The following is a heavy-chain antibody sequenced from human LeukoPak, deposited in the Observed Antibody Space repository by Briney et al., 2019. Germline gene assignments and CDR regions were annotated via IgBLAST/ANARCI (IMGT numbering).Heavy chain of an antibody. Sequence: SETLSLTCTVSGGSISSYYWSWIRQPPGKGLEWIGYIHYSVGTKYNPSLKSRVTMSVDTSKNQFSLNLTYVTAADTAVYYCARQTGSGLFILPGGQGTLVTVSS. J-gene: IGHJ4*02. CDR3: ARQTGSGLFILP. V-gene: IGHV4-59*01. CDR2: IHYSVGT. D-gene: IGHD3/OR15-3a*01. CDR1: GGSISSYY.